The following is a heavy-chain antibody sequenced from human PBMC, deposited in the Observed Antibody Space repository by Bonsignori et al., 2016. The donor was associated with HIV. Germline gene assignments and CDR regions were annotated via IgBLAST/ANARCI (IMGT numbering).Heavy chain of an antibody. J-gene: IGHJ4*02. CDR3: ARGLWEVHDSSGPPLRLDY. V-gene: IGHV3-21*01. CDR1: GFTFSSYS. D-gene: IGHD3-22*01. CDR2: ISKSSSYI. Sequence: GGSLRLSCAASGFTFSSYSMNWVRQAPGKGLEWVSSISKSSSYIYDADSVKGRFTISRDNAKNSLDLQMKSLRVEDTAVYYCARGLWEVHDSSGPPLRLDYWGQGTLVTVSS.